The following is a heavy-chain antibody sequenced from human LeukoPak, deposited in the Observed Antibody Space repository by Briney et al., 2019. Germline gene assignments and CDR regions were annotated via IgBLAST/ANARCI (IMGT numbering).Heavy chain of an antibody. CDR3: VKGAAYYYYSGMDV. J-gene: IGHJ6*02. Sequence: GGSLGLSCSASGFPFSSYAMHWVRQAPGKGLEYVSTISSNGGSTYCADSVKGRFTISRDNSKNTLYLQMSSLRVEDTAVYYCVKGAAYYYYSGMDVWGQGTTVTVSS. CDR2: ISSNGGST. V-gene: IGHV3-64D*06. CDR1: GFPFSSYA. D-gene: IGHD2-15*01.